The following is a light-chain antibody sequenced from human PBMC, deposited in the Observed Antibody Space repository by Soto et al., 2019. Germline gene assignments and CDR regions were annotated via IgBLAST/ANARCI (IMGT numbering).Light chain of an antibody. Sequence: DIEMTQSPSSLSASVGDRVTITCRASQAIGNYLNWYQQKPGKAPNLLIYEASSLQSGVPSRFSGSGSETDFTLTIRSLQPEDFATYYCQQSYVVPLTFGGGTNVDTK. CDR3: QQSYVVPLT. V-gene: IGKV1-39*01. CDR2: EAS. J-gene: IGKJ4*01. CDR1: QAIGNY.